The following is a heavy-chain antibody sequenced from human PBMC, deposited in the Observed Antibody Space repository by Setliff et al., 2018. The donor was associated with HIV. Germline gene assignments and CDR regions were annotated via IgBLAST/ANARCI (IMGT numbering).Heavy chain of an antibody. CDR1: GFTFSSYG. J-gene: IGHJ4*02. V-gene: IGHV3-30*02. Sequence: PGGSLRLSCAASGFTFSSYGMHWVRQAPGKGLEWVAFIRYNGNKRDYADSVKGRFTISRDNSKSTLYLQMNSLRPEDRAVYYCATTHHYARSGYYGWGQGTLVTVSS. CDR2: IRYNGNKR. CDR3: ATTHHYARSGYYG. D-gene: IGHD3-22*01.